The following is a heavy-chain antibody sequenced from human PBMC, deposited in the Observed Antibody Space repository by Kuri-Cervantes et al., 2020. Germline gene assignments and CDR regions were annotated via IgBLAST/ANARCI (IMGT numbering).Heavy chain of an antibody. D-gene: IGHD3-3*02. CDR3: TRENISLDY. Sequence: GGSLRLSCAASGFTFSSYAMSWVRQAPGKGLEWVSAISGSGGSTYYADSVKGRFTISRDNTKNTLYLQMNSLRPEDAALYYCTRENISLDYWGQGTLVTVSS. CDR2: ISGSGGST. J-gene: IGHJ4*02. V-gene: IGHV3-23*01. CDR1: GFTFSSYA.